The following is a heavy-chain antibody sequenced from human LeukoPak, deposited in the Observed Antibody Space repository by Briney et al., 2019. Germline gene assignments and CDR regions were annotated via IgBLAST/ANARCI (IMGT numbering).Heavy chain of an antibody. CDR3: AKGSYCSSTSCLGFDY. CDR1: GFTVSSNY. Sequence: GGSLRLSCAASGFTVSSNYMSWVRQAPGKGLEWVSVIYSGGSTYYADSVKGRFTISRGNSKNTLYLQMNSLRAEDTAVYYCAKGSYCSSTSCLGFDYWGQGTLVTVSS. CDR2: IYSGGST. D-gene: IGHD2-2*01. J-gene: IGHJ4*02. V-gene: IGHV3-53*01.